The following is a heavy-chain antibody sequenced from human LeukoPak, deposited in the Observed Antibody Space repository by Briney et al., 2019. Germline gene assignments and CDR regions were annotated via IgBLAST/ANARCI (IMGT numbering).Heavy chain of an antibody. D-gene: IGHD6-19*01. V-gene: IGHV3-48*03. J-gene: IGHJ4*02. CDR3: ARELGGSGFDY. CDR1: GFTFSSYE. Sequence: PGGSLRLSCAASGFTFSSYEMNWVRQAPGKGLEWVSYSSGSGYTTQYADSVKGRFTISRDNAKNSLYLQMNSLRAEDTAVYYCARELGGSGFDYWGQGTLVTVSS. CDR2: SSGSGYTT.